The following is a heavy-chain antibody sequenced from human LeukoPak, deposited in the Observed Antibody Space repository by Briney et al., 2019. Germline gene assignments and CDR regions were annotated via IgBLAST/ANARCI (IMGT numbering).Heavy chain of an antibody. Sequence: GGSLRLSSAASGFTISSYSMNWVRQAPGKRLEWVSSISGSSNYIYYADSVNGRFTISRDNAKNSLYLQMNSLRAEDTAVYYCARERVLAAAGTGGYWGQGTLVTVSS. CDR3: ARERVLAAAGTGGY. CDR1: GFTISSYS. D-gene: IGHD6-13*01. V-gene: IGHV3-21*01. CDR2: ISGSSNYI. J-gene: IGHJ4*02.